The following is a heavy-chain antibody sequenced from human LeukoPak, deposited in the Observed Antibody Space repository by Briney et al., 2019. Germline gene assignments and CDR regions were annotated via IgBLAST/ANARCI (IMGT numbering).Heavy chain of an antibody. D-gene: IGHD2-15*01. CDR2: INHSGST. V-gene: IGHV4-34*01. Sequence: PSETLSLTCAVYGGSFSGYYWSWIRQPPGKGLEWIGEINHSGSTNYNPSLKSRVTISVDTSKNQFSLKLSSVTAADTAVYYCARDGVVGAYDAFDIWGQGTMVTVSS. CDR3: ARDGVVGAYDAFDI. CDR1: GGSFSGYY. J-gene: IGHJ3*02.